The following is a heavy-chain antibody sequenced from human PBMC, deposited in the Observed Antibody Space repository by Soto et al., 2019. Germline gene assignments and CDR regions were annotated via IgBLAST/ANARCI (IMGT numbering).Heavy chain of an antibody. CDR1: GFTFSSYG. D-gene: IGHD3-22*01. CDR3: ARDRATYYYDSSGYPVY. Sequence: GGSLRLSCAASGFTFSSYGMHWVRQAPGKGLEWVAVIRYDGSNKYYADSVKGRFTISRDNSKNTLYLQMNSLRAEDTAVYYCARDRATYYYDSSGYPVYWGQGTLVTVSS. J-gene: IGHJ4*02. CDR2: IRYDGSNK. V-gene: IGHV3-33*01.